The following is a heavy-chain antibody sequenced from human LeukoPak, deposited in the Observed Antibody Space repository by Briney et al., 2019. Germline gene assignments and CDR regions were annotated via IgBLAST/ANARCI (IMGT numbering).Heavy chain of an antibody. D-gene: IGHD3-10*01. V-gene: IGHV3-53*01. CDR3: ARAKPKNMVRGLIMRRESRYYFDY. CDR2: IYSGGST. J-gene: IGHJ4*02. CDR1: GFTFNTYA. Sequence: GGSLRLSCAASGFTFNTYAMSWARQAPGKGLEWVSVIYSGGSTYYADSVKGRFTISRDNSKSTLYIQMNSLRAEDTAVYYCARAKPKNMVRGLIMRRESRYYFDYWGQGTLVTVSS.